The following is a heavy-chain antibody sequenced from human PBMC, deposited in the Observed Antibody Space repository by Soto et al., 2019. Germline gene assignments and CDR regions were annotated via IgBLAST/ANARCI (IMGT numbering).Heavy chain of an antibody. CDR2: IYYSGST. D-gene: IGHD1-26*01. J-gene: IGHJ6*02. V-gene: IGHV4-59*01. CDR3: AREVVGATPRGLYGMDV. CDR1: GGSISSYY. Sequence: QVQLQESGPGLVKPSETLSLTCTVSGGSISSYYWSWIRQPPGKGLEWIGYIYYSGSTNYNPSLKSRVTIAVETSKNQCSLKLSSVTAADTAVYYCAREVVGATPRGLYGMDVWGQGTTVTVSS.